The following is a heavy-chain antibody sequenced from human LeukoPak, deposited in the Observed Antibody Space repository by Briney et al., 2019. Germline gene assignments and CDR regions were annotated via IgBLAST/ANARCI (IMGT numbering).Heavy chain of an antibody. CDR2: IYYSGST. J-gene: IGHJ6*04. CDR1: GGSISSGGYY. V-gene: IGHV4-31*03. D-gene: IGHD3-10*01. Sequence: SQTLSLTCTVSGGSISSGGYYWSWIRQHPGKGLEWIGYIYYSGSTYYNPSLRSRVTISVDTSKNQFSLKLSSVTAADTAVYYCARYYYGSGSYPDAYYYYGMDVWGKGTTVTVSS. CDR3: ARYYYGSGSYPDAYYYYGMDV.